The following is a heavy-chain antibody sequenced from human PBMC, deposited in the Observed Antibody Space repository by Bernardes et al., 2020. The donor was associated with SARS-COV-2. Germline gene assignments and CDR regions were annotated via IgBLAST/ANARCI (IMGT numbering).Heavy chain of an antibody. CDR3: ARGAPTDSFDI. CDR1: GDSVSSTSTT. V-gene: IGHV6-1*01. Sequence: SQTLSLTCDISGDSVSSTSTTWNWIRQSPSRGLEWPGRTYYRIKWYDDYGDSVKSRISVNPDISKNQFSLRLHSVTPEDTAVYYCARGAPTDSFDIWGRGTLVIGSS. J-gene: IGHJ3*02. D-gene: IGHD3-16*01. CDR2: TYYRIKWYD.